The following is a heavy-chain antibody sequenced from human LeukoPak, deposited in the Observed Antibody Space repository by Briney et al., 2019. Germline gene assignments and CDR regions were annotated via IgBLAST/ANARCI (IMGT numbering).Heavy chain of an antibody. Sequence: GGSLRLSCAASGFTFSSYSMNWVRQAPGKGLEWVSSISSSSYIYYADSVKGRFTISRDNAKNSLYLQMNSLRAEDTAVYYCARAPAGKQLARDAFDIWGQGTMVTVSS. CDR3: ARAPAGKQLARDAFDI. CDR1: GFTFSSYS. CDR2: ISSSSYI. J-gene: IGHJ3*02. V-gene: IGHV3-21*01. D-gene: IGHD6-13*01.